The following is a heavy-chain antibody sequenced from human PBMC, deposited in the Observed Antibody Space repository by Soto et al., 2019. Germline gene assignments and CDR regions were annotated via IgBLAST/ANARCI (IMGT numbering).Heavy chain of an antibody. CDR2: ISYDESNK. CDR3: AKDGLRFLEWLSYFDY. Sequence: GGSLRLSCAASGFTFSSYGMHWVRQAPGKGLEWVAVISYDESNKYYVDSVKGRFTISRDNSKNTLYLQMNSLRAEDTAVYYCAKDGLRFLEWLSYFDYWGQGTLVTVSS. V-gene: IGHV3-30*18. D-gene: IGHD3-3*01. CDR1: GFTFSSYG. J-gene: IGHJ4*02.